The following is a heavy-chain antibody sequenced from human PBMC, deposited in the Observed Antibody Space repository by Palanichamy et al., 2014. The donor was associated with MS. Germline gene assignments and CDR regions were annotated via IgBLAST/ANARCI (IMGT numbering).Heavy chain of an antibody. CDR3: VRESSSGWNRGAFDI. CDR2: IYSGGST. D-gene: IGHD6-19*01. J-gene: IGHJ3*02. V-gene: IGHV3-23*03. CDR1: GFTFSNYA. Sequence: EVQLLESGGALVXPGGSLRLSCAASGFTFSNYAMSWVRQAPGKGLEWVSVIYSGGSTSYADSVKGRFSVSRDDAKNTLYLQLTSLRAEDTAVYYCVRESSSGWNRGAFDIWGQGTMVTVSS.